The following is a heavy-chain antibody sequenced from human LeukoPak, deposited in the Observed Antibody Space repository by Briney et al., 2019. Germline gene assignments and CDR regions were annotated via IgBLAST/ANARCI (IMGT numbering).Heavy chain of an antibody. CDR1: GYTFTSYA. Sequence: GASVKVSCKASGYTFTSYAMHWVRQAPGQRLEWMGWINACNGNTKYSQKFQGRVTITRDTSASTAYMELSSLRSEDTAVYYCARDHWNDGNEFDYWGQGTLVTVSS. V-gene: IGHV1-3*01. D-gene: IGHD1-1*01. CDR2: INACNGNT. CDR3: ARDHWNDGNEFDY. J-gene: IGHJ4*02.